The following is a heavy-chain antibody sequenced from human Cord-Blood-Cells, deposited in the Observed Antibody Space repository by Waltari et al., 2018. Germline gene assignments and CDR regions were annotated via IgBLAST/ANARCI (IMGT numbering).Heavy chain of an antibody. V-gene: IGHV4-34*01. CDR2: INHSGST. J-gene: IGHJ1*01. Sequence: QVQLQQWGAGLLKPSETLSLTCAVYGGSFSGSYWSWIRQPPGKGLEWIGEINHSGSTNYNPSLKSRVTISVDTSKNQFSLKLSSVTAADTAVYYCARARYSSEYFQHWGQGTLVTVSS. CDR3: ARARYSSEYFQH. CDR1: GGSFSGSY. D-gene: IGHD5-18*01.